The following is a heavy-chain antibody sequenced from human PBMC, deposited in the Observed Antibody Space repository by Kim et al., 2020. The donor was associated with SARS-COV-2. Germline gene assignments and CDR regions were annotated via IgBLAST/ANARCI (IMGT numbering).Heavy chain of an antibody. D-gene: IGHD6-13*01. CDR3: AKAAAIYNWFDP. J-gene: IGHJ5*02. V-gene: IGHV3-23*01. Sequence: ADSVKGRFTSSSNNPQKTLYLQMNSLRAEDTAIYYCAKAAAIYNWFDPWGQGTLVTVSS.